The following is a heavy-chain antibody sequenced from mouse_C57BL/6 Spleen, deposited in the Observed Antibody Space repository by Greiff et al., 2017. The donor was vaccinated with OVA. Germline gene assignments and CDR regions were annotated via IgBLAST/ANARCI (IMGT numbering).Heavy chain of an antibody. Sequence: QVQLQQSGPELVKPGASVKISCKASGYAFSSSWMNWVKQRPGKGLEWIGRIYPGDGDTNYNGKFKGKATLTADKSSSTAYMQLSSLTSEDSAVYFCAKVDRYYAMDYWGQGTSVTVSS. CDR1: GYAFSSSW. J-gene: IGHJ4*01. CDR3: AKVDRYYAMDY. CDR2: IYPGDGDT. V-gene: IGHV1-82*01.